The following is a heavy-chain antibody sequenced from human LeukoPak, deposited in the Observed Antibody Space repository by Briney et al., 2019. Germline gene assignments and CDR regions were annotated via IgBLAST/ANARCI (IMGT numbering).Heavy chain of an antibody. V-gene: IGHV1-69*05. J-gene: IGHJ2*01. CDR1: GGTLSSYA. CDR3: ASRYCSGGSCYGWYFDL. Sequence: SVTVSCKASGGTLSSYAISWVRQAPAQGREGMGGIIPIFGTANYVQKIQGRVTITTDESTSTAYMELSSLRSEDTAMYYCASRYCSGGSCYGWYFDLWGRGTLVTVSS. CDR2: IIPIFGTA. D-gene: IGHD2-15*01.